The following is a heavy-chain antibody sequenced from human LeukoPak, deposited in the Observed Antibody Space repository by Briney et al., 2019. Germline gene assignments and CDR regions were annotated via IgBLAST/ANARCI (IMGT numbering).Heavy chain of an antibody. CDR3: ATPSTWNVY. CDR1: GFTFSSYG. D-gene: IGHD1-1*01. V-gene: IGHV3-74*01. Sequence: GGSLRLSCAASGFTFSSYGTHWVRQAPGKGLVWVSRINSDGSSTSYVDSVKGRFTISRDNAKNTLYLQMNSLRAEDTAVYYCATPSTWNVYWGQGTLVTVSS. CDR2: INSDGSST. J-gene: IGHJ4*02.